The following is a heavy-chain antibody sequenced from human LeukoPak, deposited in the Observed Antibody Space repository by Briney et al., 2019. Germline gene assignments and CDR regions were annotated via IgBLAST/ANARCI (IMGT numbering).Heavy chain of an antibody. CDR2: ISGGSAST. Sequence: GRSLRLSCAASGFTFSSYAMSWVRQAPGKGLEWVSAISGGSASTYYADSVKGRFTISRDNSKNTLYLQMNSLRAEDTAVYYCAKDPRGSFYCSGGPCYFDYWGQGTLVTVSS. V-gene: IGHV3-23*01. D-gene: IGHD2-15*01. CDR3: AKDPRGSFYCSGGPCYFDY. J-gene: IGHJ4*02. CDR1: GFTFSSYA.